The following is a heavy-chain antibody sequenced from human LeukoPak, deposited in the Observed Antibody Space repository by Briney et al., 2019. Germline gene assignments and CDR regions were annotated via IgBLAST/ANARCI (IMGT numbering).Heavy chain of an antibody. CDR3: AREVAIGVIDY. Sequence: GRSLRLSCAASGFTFGRYRMHSVRQAPGKGLEWVAVIWYDGSNKYYADSVKGRFTISRDNSKNTLYLQMNSLRAEDTAVYYCAREVAIGVIDYWGQGTLVTVSS. D-gene: IGHD3-10*01. CDR1: GFTFGRYR. V-gene: IGHV3-33*01. CDR2: IWYDGSNK. J-gene: IGHJ4*02.